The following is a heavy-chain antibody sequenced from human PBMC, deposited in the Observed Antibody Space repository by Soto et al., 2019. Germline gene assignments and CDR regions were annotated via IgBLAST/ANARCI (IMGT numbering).Heavy chain of an antibody. Sequence: SETLSLTCTVSGGSISSGGYYWSWIRQHPGKGLEWIGYIYYSGSTYYNPSLKSRVTISVDTSKNQFSLKLSSVTAADTAVYYCARLLSRELGFDYWGQGTLVTVSS. D-gene: IGHD1-26*01. CDR3: ARLLSRELGFDY. CDR2: IYYSGST. CDR1: GGSISSGGYY. J-gene: IGHJ4*02. V-gene: IGHV4-31*03.